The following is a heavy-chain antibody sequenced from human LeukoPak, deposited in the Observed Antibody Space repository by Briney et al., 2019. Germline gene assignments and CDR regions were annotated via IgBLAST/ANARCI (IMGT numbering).Heavy chain of an antibody. CDR2: IYYSGST. J-gene: IGHJ4*02. CDR1: GGSISSSSYY. D-gene: IGHD3-3*01. V-gene: IGHV4-39*01. CDR3: ARGFSFATWSGYYAYYFDY. Sequence: SETLSLTCTVSGGSISSSSYYWGWIRQPPGKGLEWIGSIYYSGSTYYNPSLKSRVTISVDTSKNQFSLKLSSVTAADTAVYYCARGFSFATWSGYYAYYFDYWGQGTLVTVSS.